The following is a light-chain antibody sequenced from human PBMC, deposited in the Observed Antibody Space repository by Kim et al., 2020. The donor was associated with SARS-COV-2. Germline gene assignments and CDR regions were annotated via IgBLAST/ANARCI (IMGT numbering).Light chain of an antibody. CDR3: QQYKNWPPWT. J-gene: IGKJ1*01. V-gene: IGKV3-15*01. CDR2: GAS. CDR1: QSVASD. Sequence: PGESATLSCRASQSVASDLAWYQQKSGQPPRLLIYGASIRATGVPARFRGSGSGTEFTLTISNLQSEDFGVYYCQQYKNWPPWTFGQGTKVDIK.